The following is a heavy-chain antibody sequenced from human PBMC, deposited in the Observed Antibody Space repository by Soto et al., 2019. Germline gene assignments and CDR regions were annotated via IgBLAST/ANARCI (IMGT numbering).Heavy chain of an antibody. J-gene: IGHJ5*02. Sequence: PVGSLRLSCASSGFTFSSYWMHLVRQAPGKGLVWVSRINSDGSSTSYADSVKGRFTISRDNAKNTLYLQMNSLRAEDTAVYYCARDWYGSSCFDPWGQGTLVTVSS. D-gene: IGHD6-13*01. V-gene: IGHV3-74*01. CDR1: GFTFSSYW. CDR2: INSDGSST. CDR3: ARDWYGSSCFDP.